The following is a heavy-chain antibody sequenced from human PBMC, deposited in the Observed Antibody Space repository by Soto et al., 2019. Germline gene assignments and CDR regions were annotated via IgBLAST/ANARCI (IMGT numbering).Heavy chain of an antibody. D-gene: IGHD3-10*01. Sequence: QVQLQESGPGLVKPSETLSLTCTVSGGSISSYYWSWIRQPPGKGLEWIGYIYYSGSTNYNPSLKSRVTISVDTSKNQFSLKLSSVTAADTAVYYCARVKLRRGSITMVRGHFDYWGQGTLVTVSS. CDR3: ARVKLRRGSITMVRGHFDY. V-gene: IGHV4-59*01. J-gene: IGHJ4*02. CDR1: GGSISSYY. CDR2: IYYSGST.